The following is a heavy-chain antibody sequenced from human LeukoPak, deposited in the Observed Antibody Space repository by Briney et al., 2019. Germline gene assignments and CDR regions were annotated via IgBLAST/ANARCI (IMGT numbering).Heavy chain of an antibody. CDR3: ARGEKAAISLLSYNWFDP. CDR1: GYTFTGYY. D-gene: IGHD2-2*01. Sequence: ASVKVSCKASGYTFTGYYMHWVRQAPGQGLEWMGWINPNSGGTNYAQKFQGRVTMTRDTSISTAYMELSRLRSDDTAVYYCARGEKAAISLLSYNWFDPWGQGTLVTVSS. V-gene: IGHV1-2*02. J-gene: IGHJ5*02. CDR2: INPNSGGT.